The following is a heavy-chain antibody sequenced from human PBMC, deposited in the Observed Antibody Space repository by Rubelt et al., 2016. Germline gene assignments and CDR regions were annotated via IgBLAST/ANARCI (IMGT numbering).Heavy chain of an antibody. V-gene: IGHV4-34*01. CDR2: INHSGST. CDR1: GGSFSGYY. CDR3: ARGLARAAAAPRRLWFDP. J-gene: IGHJ5*02. D-gene: IGHD6-13*01. Sequence: QLQLQASGPGLVKPSETLSLTCAVYGGSFSGYYWSWIRQPPGQGLEWLGEINHSGSTNYDPSLKSRVTISVETCKNQFSRKLSAVTAADPAGYYCARGLARAAAAPRRLWFDPWGQGTLVTVSS.